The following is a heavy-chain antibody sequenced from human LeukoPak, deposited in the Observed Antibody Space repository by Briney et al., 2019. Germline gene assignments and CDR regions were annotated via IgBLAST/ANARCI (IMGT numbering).Heavy chain of an antibody. CDR2: IIPIFGTA. Sequence: SVKVSCKASGGTFSSYAISWVRQAPGQGLEWMGGIIPIFGTANYAQKFQGRVTITTDESTSTAYMELSSLRSEDTAVYYCARDCSPTIYDSNWFDPWGQGTLVTVSS. J-gene: IGHJ5*02. D-gene: IGHD3-3*01. CDR1: GGTFSSYA. CDR3: ARDCSPTIYDSNWFDP. V-gene: IGHV1-69*05.